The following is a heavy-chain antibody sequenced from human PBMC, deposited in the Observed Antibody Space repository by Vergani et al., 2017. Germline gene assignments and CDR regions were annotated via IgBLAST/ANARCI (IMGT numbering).Heavy chain of an antibody. J-gene: IGHJ6*02. CDR3: AIEGTLGYCSSTSCPPYYYYGMDV. D-gene: IGHD2-2*01. CDR1: GFTVSSNY. Sequence: EVQLVESGGGLIQPGGSLRLSCAASGFTVSSNYMSWVRQAPGKGLEWVSVIYSGGSTYYADSVKGRFTISRDNSKNTLYLQMNSLRAEDTAVYYCAIEGTLGYCSSTSCPPYYYYGMDVWGQGTTVTVSS. CDR2: IYSGGST. V-gene: IGHV3-53*01.